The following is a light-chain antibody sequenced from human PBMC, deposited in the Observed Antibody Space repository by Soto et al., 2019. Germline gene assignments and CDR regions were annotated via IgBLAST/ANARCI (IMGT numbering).Light chain of an antibody. J-gene: IGKJ5*01. CDR2: KAS. CDR3: QQRSNWPSIT. Sequence: DIQITQSPSTLSASVGDRVTITCRASQSISSWLAWYQQKPGKAPKVLIFKASSLESGVPSRFSGSGSGTDFTLTISRLEPEDFAVYYCQQRSNWPSITFGQGTRLEIK. V-gene: IGKV1-5*03. CDR1: QSISSW.